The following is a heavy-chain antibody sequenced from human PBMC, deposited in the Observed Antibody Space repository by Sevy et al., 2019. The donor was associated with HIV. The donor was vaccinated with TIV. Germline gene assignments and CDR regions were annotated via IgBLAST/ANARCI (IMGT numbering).Heavy chain of an antibody. D-gene: IGHD3-10*01. CDR2: ISGSGGST. CDR3: AKGGFTMVRGVFDY. Sequence: GGSLRLSCAASGFSFSSYGMSWVRQTPGQGLERVSAISGSGGSTYYADSVKGRFTISRDNSKNTLYLQVISLRAEDTAVYYCAKGGFTMVRGVFDYWCQGTLVTVSS. CDR1: GFSFSSYG. V-gene: IGHV3-23*01. J-gene: IGHJ4*02.